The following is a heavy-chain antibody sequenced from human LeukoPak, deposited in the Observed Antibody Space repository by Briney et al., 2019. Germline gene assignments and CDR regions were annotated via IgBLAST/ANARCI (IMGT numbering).Heavy chain of an antibody. J-gene: IGHJ6*03. CDR2: IYYSGST. V-gene: IGHV4-59*01. CDR3: ARGATPYYYYDMDV. CDR1: GGSISSYY. D-gene: IGHD1-26*01. Sequence: SETLSLTCTVPGGSISSYYWSWIRQPPGKGLEWIGYIYYSGSTNYNPSLKSRVTISVDTSKNQFSLKLSSVTAADTAVYYCARGATPYYYYDMDVWGKGTTVTVSS.